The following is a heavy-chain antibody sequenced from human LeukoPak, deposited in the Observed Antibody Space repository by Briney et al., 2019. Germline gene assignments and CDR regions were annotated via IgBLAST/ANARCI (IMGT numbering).Heavy chain of an antibody. D-gene: IGHD2-15*01. Sequence: PETLSLTCTVSGGSISSYYWSWIRQPAGKGLEWIGRIYTSGSTNYNPSLKSRVTMSVDTSKNQFSLKLSSVTAADTAVYYCAREGRSGGPSDWYFDLWGRGTLVTVSS. J-gene: IGHJ2*01. CDR1: GGSISSYY. V-gene: IGHV4-4*07. CDR3: AREGRSGGPSDWYFDL. CDR2: IYTSGST.